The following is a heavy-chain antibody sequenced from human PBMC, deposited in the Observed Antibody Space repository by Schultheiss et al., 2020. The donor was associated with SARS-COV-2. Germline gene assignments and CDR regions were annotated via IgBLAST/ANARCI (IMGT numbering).Heavy chain of an antibody. D-gene: IGHD6-19*01. CDR2: INPSSGSA. Sequence: ASVKVSCRATGYTFTGYYMHWVRQAPGQGLEWMAIINPSSGSATYAQKFQGRVTVTRDTSISTAYMELSRLRSDDTAVYYCARGGIAVAGTGGYYYYYGMDVWGQGTTVTVSS. CDR1: GYTFTGYY. V-gene: IGHV1-46*01. J-gene: IGHJ6*02. CDR3: ARGGIAVAGTGGYYYYYGMDV.